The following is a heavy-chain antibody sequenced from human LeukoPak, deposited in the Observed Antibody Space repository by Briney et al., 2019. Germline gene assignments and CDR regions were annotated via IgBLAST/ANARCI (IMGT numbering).Heavy chain of an antibody. CDR2: IKPDGTEK. CDR1: GFTFSGSA. Sequence: GGSLRLSCAASGFTFSGSAMHWVRQASGKGLEWVVNIKPDGTEKYYVDSLKGRFTFSRDNAKNSLYLQMSSLRAEDTAVYYCARVRYGNYFDYWGQGTLVTVSS. CDR3: ARVRYGNYFDY. J-gene: IGHJ4*02. D-gene: IGHD3-16*02. V-gene: IGHV3-7*04.